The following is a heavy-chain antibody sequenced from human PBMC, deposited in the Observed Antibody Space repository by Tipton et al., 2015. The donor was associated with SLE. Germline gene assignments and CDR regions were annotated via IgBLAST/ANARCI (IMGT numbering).Heavy chain of an antibody. CDR2: IKQDGSEK. CDR1: GFTVTDNY. J-gene: IGHJ4*02. CDR3: ARGELLSY. V-gene: IGHV3-7*01. D-gene: IGHD3-10*01. Sequence: SLRLSCAASGFTVTDNYMNWVRQAPGKGLEWVANIKQDGSEKHYVDSVKGRFTISRDNGKSSLYLQMNSLRAEDTAVYYCARGELLSYWGQGTLVTVSS.